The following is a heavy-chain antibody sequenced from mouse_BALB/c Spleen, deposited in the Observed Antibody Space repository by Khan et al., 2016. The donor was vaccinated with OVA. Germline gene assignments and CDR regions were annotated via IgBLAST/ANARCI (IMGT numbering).Heavy chain of an antibody. CDR2: ISYDGSN. V-gene: IGHV3-6*02. Sequence: EVQLPESGPGLVKPSQSLSLTCSVTGYSITGGYSWSWIRQFPGNKLEWMGYISYDGSNNYNPSLKNRISITRDTSKNQFFMKLNSVTTEDSATCYCARGGVVVPYWYFDVWGAGTTVTGSS. J-gene: IGHJ1*01. CDR3: ARGGVVVPYWYFDV. CDR1: GYSITGGYS. D-gene: IGHD1-1*01.